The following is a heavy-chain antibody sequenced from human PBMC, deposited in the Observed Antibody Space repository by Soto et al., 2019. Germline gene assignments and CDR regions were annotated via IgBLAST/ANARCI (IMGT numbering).Heavy chain of an antibody. J-gene: IGHJ6*02. CDR3: ARLSAEYGSSQYYYYGMDV. Sequence: QVQLVQSGAEVKKPGSSVKVSCKASGGTFSSYAISWVRQAPGQGLEWMGGIIPIFGTANYAQKFQGRVTITADESTSTAYMELSSLRSEDTAVYYCARLSAEYGSSQYYYYGMDVWGQGTTVTVSS. D-gene: IGHD6-6*01. CDR2: IIPIFGTA. V-gene: IGHV1-69*01. CDR1: GGTFSSYA.